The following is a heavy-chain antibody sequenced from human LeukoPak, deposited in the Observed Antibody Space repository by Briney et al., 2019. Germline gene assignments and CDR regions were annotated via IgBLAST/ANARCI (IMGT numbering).Heavy chain of an antibody. CDR3: AKPPGLRRLDP. CDR2: ITGDGGGT. J-gene: IGHJ5*02. CDR1: GFAFTSFG. Sequence: PGGTLRLSCAASGFAFTSFGMNWVRQAPGKGLEWVSAITGDGGGTYYADSVKGRFTISRDNSKNTLYLQMNSLRAEDTAVYYCAKPPGLRRLDPWGQGTLVTVSS. D-gene: IGHD5-12*01. V-gene: IGHV3-23*01.